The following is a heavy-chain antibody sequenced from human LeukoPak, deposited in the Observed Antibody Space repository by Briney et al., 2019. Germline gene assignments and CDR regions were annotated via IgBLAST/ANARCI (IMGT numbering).Heavy chain of an antibody. V-gene: IGHV3-33*01. CDR2: IWYDGSNE. D-gene: IGHD3-22*01. J-gene: IGHJ4*02. CDR1: GFSLSSYG. Sequence: GGSLRLSCAVSGFSLSSYGMHWVRQAPGKGLEWVAVIWYDGSNENYADSAKGRFIISRDNSKNTLYLQMNSLRAEDTAVYFCARGSNSGYSIDYWGQGTLVTVSS. CDR3: ARGSNSGYSIDY.